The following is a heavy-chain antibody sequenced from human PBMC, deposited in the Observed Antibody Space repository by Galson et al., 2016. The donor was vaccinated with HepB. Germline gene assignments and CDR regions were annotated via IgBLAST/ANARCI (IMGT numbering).Heavy chain of an antibody. CDR3: VREGLPEVKYFDY. CDR2: IYPSGDTT. V-gene: IGHV1-46*01. D-gene: IGHD2-2*01. Sequence: SVKVSCKASGYTITSYYMHWVRQAPGQGLEWMGVIYPSGDTTNYSQRFRGRVTMTRDTSTNTVYMELSSLRSEDTAVYYCVREGLPEVKYFDYWGQVTLVTVSS. J-gene: IGHJ4*02. CDR1: GYTITSYY.